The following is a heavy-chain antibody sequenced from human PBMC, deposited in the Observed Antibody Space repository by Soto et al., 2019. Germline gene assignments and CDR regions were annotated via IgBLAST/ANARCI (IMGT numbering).Heavy chain of an antibody. Sequence: QVQLVQSGAEVKKPGSSVKVSCKASGGTFSSSAISWVRQAPGQGLEWMGGIIPIFGTANYAQKFQGRVTITADESTSTAYMELSSLRSEDTAVYYCARRSYGRGYSYGDGDDYWGQGTLVTVSS. J-gene: IGHJ4*02. CDR2: IIPIFGTA. D-gene: IGHD5-18*01. V-gene: IGHV1-69*01. CDR3: ARRSYGRGYSYGDGDDY. CDR1: GGTFSSSA.